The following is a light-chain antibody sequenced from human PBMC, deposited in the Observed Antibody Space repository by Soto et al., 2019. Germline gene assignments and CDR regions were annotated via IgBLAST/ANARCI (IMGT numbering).Light chain of an antibody. Sequence: QSALTQPASVSGSPGQSIAISCTGTSSDDGNFKSVCWYQQHPGRPPKLMIHDVTDRPSGISDRFSGSKSGNTASLTISGLQPEDEADYYCSSYTTSNTLVFGGGPSSPS. CDR3: SSYTTSNTLV. J-gene: IGLJ2*01. V-gene: IGLV2-14*03. CDR1: SSDDGNFKS. CDR2: DVT.